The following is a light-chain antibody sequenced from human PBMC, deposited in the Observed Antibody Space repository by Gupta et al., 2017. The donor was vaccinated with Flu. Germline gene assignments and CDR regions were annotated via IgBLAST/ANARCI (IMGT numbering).Light chain of an antibody. CDR1: SRDVGDYDY. CDR3: CSYAGSNNWV. CDR2: DVS. Sequence: TSRDVGDYDYVSWYQHHPGKAPKVMIYDVSQRPSGVPDRFSGSKSGNTASLTVSGRQAEDEADYYCCSYAGSNNWVFGGGTKLTVL. J-gene: IGLJ3*02. V-gene: IGLV2-8*01.